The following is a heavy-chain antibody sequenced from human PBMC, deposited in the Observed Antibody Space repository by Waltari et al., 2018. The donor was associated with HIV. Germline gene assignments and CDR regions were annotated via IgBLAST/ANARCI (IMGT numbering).Heavy chain of an antibody. Sequence: EVQLVESGGGLIQPGGSLRLSCAASGFTVSSNYMGWVRQAPGKGLEWVSVIYSGGSTYYADSVKGRFTISRDNSKNTLYLQMNSLRAEDTAVYYCARDGYCSRTSCYGDYWGQGTLVTVSS. D-gene: IGHD2-2*03. J-gene: IGHJ4*02. CDR1: GFTVSSNY. CDR2: IYSGGST. CDR3: ARDGYCSRTSCYGDY. V-gene: IGHV3-53*01.